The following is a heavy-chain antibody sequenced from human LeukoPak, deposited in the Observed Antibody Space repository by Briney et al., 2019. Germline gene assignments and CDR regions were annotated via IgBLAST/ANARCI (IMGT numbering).Heavy chain of an antibody. J-gene: IGHJ4*02. V-gene: IGHV3-23*01. CDR1: GFTFSSYA. D-gene: IGHD6-13*01. CDR2: ISGSGGST. Sequence: PGGSLRLSCAASGFTFSSYAMSWVRQAPGKGLEWVSAISGSGGSTYYADSVKGRFTISRDNSKNTLYLQMNSLRAEDTAVYYCAKGGSSWYFEAGDYWGQGTLVTVSS. CDR3: AKGGSSWYFEAGDY.